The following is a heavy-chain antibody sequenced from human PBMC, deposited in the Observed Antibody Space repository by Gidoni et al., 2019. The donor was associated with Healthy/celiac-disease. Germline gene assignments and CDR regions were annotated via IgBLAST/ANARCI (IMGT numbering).Heavy chain of an antibody. J-gene: IGHJ3*02. CDR1: GGSISSGGYY. D-gene: IGHD4-17*01. V-gene: IGHV4-31*03. CDR2: IYYSGST. Sequence: QVQLQESGPGLVKPSQTLSLTCTVSGGSISSGGYYWSWIRQHPGKGLEWIGYIYYSGSTYYNPSLKSRVTISVDTSKNQFSLKLSSVTAADTAVYYCARDAIIYGDYVFWAFDIWGQGTMVTVSS. CDR3: ARDAIIYGDYVFWAFDI.